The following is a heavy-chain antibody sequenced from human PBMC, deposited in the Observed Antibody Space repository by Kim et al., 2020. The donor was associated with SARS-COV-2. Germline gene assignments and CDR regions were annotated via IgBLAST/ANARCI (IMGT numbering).Heavy chain of an antibody. D-gene: IGHD1-26*01. V-gene: IGHV3-30*18. CDR1: GFNFGIYG. Sequence: GGSLRLSCAASGFNFGIYGMHWVRQAPGKGLEWVAFLSYDGSSQAYGDSVKGRLTISRDNSKNTLYLQLNSLRPEDTAVYYCAKDLKSGGYYYYYGMDVWGQGTKVTVPS. CDR2: LSYDGSSQ. CDR3: AKDLKSGGYYYYYGMDV. J-gene: IGHJ6*02.